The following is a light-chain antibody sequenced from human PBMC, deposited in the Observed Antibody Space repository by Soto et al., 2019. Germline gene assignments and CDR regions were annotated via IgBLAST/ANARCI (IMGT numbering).Light chain of an antibody. CDR2: GAS. CDR3: QQRNLWSRT. Sequence: EIVLTQSPATLSLSPGERATLSCRASQSLSGTLAWFQQKPCQPPRLLIYGASNRATGIPARFTASGSGTDFTLTISRLQSEDFAVYYCQQRNLWSRTFGQGTKVKIK. J-gene: IGKJ1*01. CDR1: QSLSGT. V-gene: IGKV3-11*01.